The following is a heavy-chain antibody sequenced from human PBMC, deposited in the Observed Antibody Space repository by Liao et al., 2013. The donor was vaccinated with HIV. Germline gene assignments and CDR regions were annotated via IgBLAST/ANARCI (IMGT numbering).Heavy chain of an antibody. J-gene: IGHJ3*02. D-gene: IGHD4-11*01. Sequence: QVQLQESGPGLVKPSQTLSLTCTVSGVSISSGSYYWNWFRQPAGKGLEWIGRADTSGSTNYNPSLKSRVTISTDSSKNQFSLTLISVTAADTAVYYCARDPDYSNSRGGDSFDIWGRGTMVTVSS. CDR2: ADTSGST. CDR1: GVSISSGSYY. V-gene: IGHV4-61*02. CDR3: ARDPDYSNSRGGDSFDI.